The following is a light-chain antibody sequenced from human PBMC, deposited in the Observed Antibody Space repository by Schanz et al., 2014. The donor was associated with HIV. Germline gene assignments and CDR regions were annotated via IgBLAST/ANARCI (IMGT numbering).Light chain of an antibody. CDR3: QQYNDWPPIT. V-gene: IGKV3-15*01. J-gene: IGKJ5*01. Sequence: ETVLTQSPDTLSLSPGESATLSCRASQSVGSNLAWYQQKPGQAPRLLIYAASTRASGIPARFSGSGSETEFTLTISSLQSEDFAVYYCQQYNDWPPITFGQGTRLEIK. CDR2: AAS. CDR1: QSVGSN.